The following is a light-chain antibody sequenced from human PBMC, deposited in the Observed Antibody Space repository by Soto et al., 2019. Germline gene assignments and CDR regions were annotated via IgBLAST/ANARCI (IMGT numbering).Light chain of an antibody. CDR3: QQRSNWPLT. CDR2: QTS. Sequence: EILLTQSPATLSSFPCDIVTLCCRASQYINTRLAWYQHRPGQAPRLLIYQTSIRAAGIPARFSGSGSGTDFTLTISSLEPEDFAVYYCQQRSNWPLTFGGGTKVDIK. CDR1: QYINTR. J-gene: IGKJ4*01. V-gene: IGKV3-11*01.